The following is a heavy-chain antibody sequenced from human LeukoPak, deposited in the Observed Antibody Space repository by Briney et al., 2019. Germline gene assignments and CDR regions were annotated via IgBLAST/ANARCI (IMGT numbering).Heavy chain of an antibody. V-gene: IGHV4-59*08. J-gene: IGHJ3*02. Sequence: SETLSLTCTVSGGSINSYHWSWIRQPPGKGLEWIGYISYTGGETNYNPSLKSRLTISVDTSKNQFSLMLTSVTAADTAVYYCARQPGGTAAFDIWAQGTMVTVSS. D-gene: IGHD1-14*01. CDR2: ISYTGGET. CDR1: GGSINSYH. CDR3: ARQPGGTAAFDI.